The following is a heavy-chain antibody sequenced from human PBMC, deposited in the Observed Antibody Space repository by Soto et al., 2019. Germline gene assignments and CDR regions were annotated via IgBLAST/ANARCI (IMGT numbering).Heavy chain of an antibody. D-gene: IGHD3-16*01. Sequence: EVQLVESGGGLVQPGGSLRLSCAASGFTFSSYWMSWVRQAPGKALECVAHIKQDGRGTYDVDSVKGRFTISRDNANSALYLQMDSLGAEDTAVYYCARGTSHYNYVHVWYWGQGTHVIVSS. V-gene: IGHV3-7*03. CDR2: IKQDGRGT. CDR3: ARGTSHYNYVHVWY. J-gene: IGHJ4*02. CDR1: GFTFSSYW.